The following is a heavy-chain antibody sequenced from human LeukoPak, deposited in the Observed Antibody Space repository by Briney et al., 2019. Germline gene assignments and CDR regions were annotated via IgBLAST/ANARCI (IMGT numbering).Heavy chain of an antibody. D-gene: IGHD3-16*02. J-gene: IGHJ4*02. CDR2: IYYSGST. CDR1: GGSISSGGYY. Sequence: SQTLSLTRTVSGGSISSGGYYWSWIRQHPGKGLEWIGYIYYSGSTYYNPSLKSRVTISVDTSKNQFSLKLSSGTAADTAVYYCARENVWGSYRYFDYWGQGTLVTVSS. V-gene: IGHV4-31*03. CDR3: ARENVWGSYRYFDY.